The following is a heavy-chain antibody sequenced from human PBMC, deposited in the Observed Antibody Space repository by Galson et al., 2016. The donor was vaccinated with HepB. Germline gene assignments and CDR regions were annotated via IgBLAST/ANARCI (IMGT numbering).Heavy chain of an antibody. CDR1: GGSISNYY. CDR3: ARDHSAAFDI. CDR2: IYSSGSP. D-gene: IGHD2-21*01. J-gene: IGHJ3*02. Sequence: LTCTVYGGSISNYYWSWIRQPPGRGLEWIGFIYSSGSPSYNPSLQSRVTISLDTSKKQFSLSLGSVTGADTAVYYCARDHSAAFDIWGPGTMVTVSS. V-gene: IGHV4-59*01.